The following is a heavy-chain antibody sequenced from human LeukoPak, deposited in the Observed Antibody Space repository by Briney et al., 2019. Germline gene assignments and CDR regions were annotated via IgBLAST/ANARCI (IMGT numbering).Heavy chain of an antibody. V-gene: IGHV1-18*01. D-gene: IGHD2-15*01. CDR2: ISAYNGNT. CDR1: GYTFTSYG. J-gene: IGHJ4*02. Sequence: ASVRVSCKASGYTFTSYGISWVRQAPGQGLEWMGWISAYNGNTNYAQKLQGRVTMTTDTSTSTAYMELRSLRSDDTAVYYCARDTAYCSGGSCYSGVFDYWGQGTLVTVSS. CDR3: ARDTAYCSGGSCYSGVFDY.